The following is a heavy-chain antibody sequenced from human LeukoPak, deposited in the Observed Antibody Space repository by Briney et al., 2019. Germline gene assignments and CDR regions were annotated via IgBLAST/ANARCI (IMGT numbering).Heavy chain of an antibody. Sequence: SETLSLTCTVSGGSISSGGYYWSWIRQHPGKGLEWIGYIYYSGSTYYNPSLKSRVTISVDTSKNQFSLKLSSVTAADTAGYYCACSSSRGADYWGQGTLVTVSS. D-gene: IGHD6-13*01. V-gene: IGHV4-31*03. CDR1: GGSISSGGYY. J-gene: IGHJ4*02. CDR2: IYYSGST. CDR3: ACSSSRGADY.